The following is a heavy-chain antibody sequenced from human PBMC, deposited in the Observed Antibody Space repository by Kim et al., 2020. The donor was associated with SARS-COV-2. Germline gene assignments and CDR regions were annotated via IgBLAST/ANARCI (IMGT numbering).Heavy chain of an antibody. D-gene: IGHD3-9*01. CDR3: AKVQNILTGYPGYYYYGMDV. Sequence: GGSLRLSCAASGFTFSSYAMSWVRQAPGKGLEWVSAISGSGGSTYYADSVKGRFTISRDNSKNTLYLQMNSLRAEDTAVYYCAKVQNILTGYPGYYYYGMDVWGQGTTVTVSS. CDR1: GFTFSSYA. V-gene: IGHV3-23*01. CDR2: ISGSGGST. J-gene: IGHJ6*02.